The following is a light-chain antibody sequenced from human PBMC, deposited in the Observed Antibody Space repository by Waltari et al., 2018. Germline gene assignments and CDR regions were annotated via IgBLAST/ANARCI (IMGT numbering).Light chain of an antibody. Sequence: SYVLTQPPSVSVAPGETARITCGGDNIGSYSVHWYQQKPGQAPVLVIFYDSDRPSGSPERFAGSNSGNTATLTSSRVEAGDEANYYCQVWHAAIDPGVFGTGTEVTV. CDR1: NIGSYS. CDR3: QVWHAAIDPGV. CDR2: YDS. J-gene: IGLJ1*01. V-gene: IGLV3-21*04.